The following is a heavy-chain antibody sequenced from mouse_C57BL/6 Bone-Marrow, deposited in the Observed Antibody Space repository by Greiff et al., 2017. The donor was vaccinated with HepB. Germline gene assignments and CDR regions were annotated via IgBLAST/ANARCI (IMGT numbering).Heavy chain of an antibody. V-gene: IGHV1-62-2*01. CDR3: ARHEDRITTVVAPYSFDY. CDR1: GYTFTEYT. D-gene: IGHD1-1*01. Sequence: VQLQQSGAELVKPGASVKLSCKASGYTFTEYTIHWVKQRSGQGLEWIGWFYPGSGRIKYNEKFKDKATLTADKSSSTVYMELSRLTSEDSAVYFCARHEDRITTVVAPYSFDYWGQGTTLTVSS. CDR2: FYPGSGRI. J-gene: IGHJ2*01.